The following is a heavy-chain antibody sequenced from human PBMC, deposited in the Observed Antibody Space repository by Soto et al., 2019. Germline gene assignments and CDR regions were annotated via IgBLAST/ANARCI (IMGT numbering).Heavy chain of an antibody. D-gene: IGHD6-19*01. Sequence: QVQLQQWGAGLLKPSETLSLTCAVYGGSFSGYYWSWIRQPPGKGLEWIGEINHSGSTNYNPSLKSRVTISVDTSKNQFSLKLSSVTAADTAVYYCASGTGIAVAGTVDYWGQGTLVTVSS. V-gene: IGHV4-34*01. CDR1: GGSFSGYY. CDR2: INHSGST. J-gene: IGHJ4*02. CDR3: ASGTGIAVAGTVDY.